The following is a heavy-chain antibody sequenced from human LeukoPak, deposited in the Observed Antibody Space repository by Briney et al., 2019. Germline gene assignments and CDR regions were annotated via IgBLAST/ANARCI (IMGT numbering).Heavy chain of an antibody. V-gene: IGHV1-2*02. CDR1: GYTFTGYY. J-gene: IGHJ6*03. Sequence: ASVKVSCKASGYTFTGYYMHWVRQAPGQGLEWMGWINPNSGGTNYAQKFQGRVTMTRDTSISTAYMELSRLRSDDTAVYYCARGALAVAGTSYYYYMDVWGKGTTVTVSS. D-gene: IGHD6-19*01. CDR2: INPNSGGT. CDR3: ARGALAVAGTSYYYYMDV.